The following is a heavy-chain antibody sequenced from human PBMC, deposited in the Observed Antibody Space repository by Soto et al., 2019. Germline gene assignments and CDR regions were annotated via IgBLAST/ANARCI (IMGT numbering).Heavy chain of an antibody. J-gene: IGHJ3*01. D-gene: IGHD3-10*01. CDR2: IYPGDSDT. CDR1: GYSFAGYW. V-gene: IGHV5-51*01. CDR3: ARLPGVRGVFDGFNV. Sequence: GESLKISCKGSGYSFAGYWIGWVRQMPGKGLDWMGVIYPGDSDTRYSPSFHGQVTISADKSISTAYLQWSSLKASDTTMYFCARLPGVRGVFDGFNVWGQGTMVTVSS.